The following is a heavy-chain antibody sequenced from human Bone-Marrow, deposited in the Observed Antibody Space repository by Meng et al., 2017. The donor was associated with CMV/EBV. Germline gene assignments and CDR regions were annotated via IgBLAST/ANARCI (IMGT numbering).Heavy chain of an antibody. CDR2: IYYSGST. D-gene: IGHD2-8*01. J-gene: IGHJ5*02. CDR1: GGSISSSSHY. Sequence: SETLSLTCTAPGGSISSSSHYWGWIRQPPGKGLEWIGSIYYSGSTSYNPSLKSRVTISLDTSKNQLSLKLNSLTTADTALYFCARGRSCVNGVCYDDHNYFGPWGQGTLVTVSS. CDR3: ARGRSCVNGVCYDDHNYFGP. V-gene: IGHV4-39*07.